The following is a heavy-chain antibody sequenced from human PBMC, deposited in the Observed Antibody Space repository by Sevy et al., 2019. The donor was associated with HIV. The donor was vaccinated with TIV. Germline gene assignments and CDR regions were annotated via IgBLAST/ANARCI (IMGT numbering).Heavy chain of an antibody. V-gene: IGHV4-39*01. J-gene: IGHJ4*02. CDR2: FYHSGST. Sequence: SETLSLTCSVSGGSITSKIYFWAWIRQSPGKGLEWIGSFYHSGSTYHSPSLQSRVGISVDTSRRHFSLKLSSVTATDTAVYYCARHSFKHGYRPHYFDYWSQGTLVTVSS. CDR1: GGSITSKIYF. CDR3: ARHSFKHGYRPHYFDY. D-gene: IGHD5-18*01.